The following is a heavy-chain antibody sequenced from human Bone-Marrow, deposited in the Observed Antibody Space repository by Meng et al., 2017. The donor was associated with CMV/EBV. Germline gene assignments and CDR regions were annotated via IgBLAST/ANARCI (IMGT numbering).Heavy chain of an antibody. V-gene: IGHV1-69*05. D-gene: IGHD1-26*01. Sequence: SVKVSCKASGYTFNSYDISWVRQAPGQGLEWMGGIIPIFGTANYAQKFHGRVTITTDESTTTVYMELSSLKIEDTAVYYCARRTPIVGATSSPFDSWGQGTLVTVSS. CDR1: GYTFNSYD. J-gene: IGHJ5*01. CDR2: IIPIFGTA. CDR3: ARRTPIVGATSSPFDS.